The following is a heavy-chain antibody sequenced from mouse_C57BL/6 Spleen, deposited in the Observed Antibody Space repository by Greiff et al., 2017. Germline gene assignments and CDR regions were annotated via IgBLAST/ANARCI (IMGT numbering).Heavy chain of an antibody. D-gene: IGHD2-4*01. CDR2: IYPGDGDT. CDR3: ASGGLRPAY. J-gene: IGHJ3*01. CDR1: GYAFSSSW. Sequence: VQLQQSGPELVKPGASVKISCKASGYAFSSSWMNWVKQRPGKGLEWIGRIYPGDGDTNYNGKFKGKATLTADKSSSTAYMQLSSLTSEDSAVYFCASGGLRPAYWGQGTLVTVSA. V-gene: IGHV1-82*01.